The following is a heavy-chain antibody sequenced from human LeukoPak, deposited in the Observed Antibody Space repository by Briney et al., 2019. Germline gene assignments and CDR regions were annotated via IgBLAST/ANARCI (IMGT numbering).Heavy chain of an antibody. CDR2: ISGSGGST. CDR3: AKAEFYDFWSGYYSDY. CDR1: GFTFSSYA. J-gene: IGHJ4*02. V-gene: IGHV3-23*01. Sequence: TGGSLRLSCAASGFTFSSYAMSWLRQAPGKGLEWVSAISGSGGSTYYADSVKGRFTISRDNSKNTLYLQMNSLRAEDTAVYYCAKAEFYDFWSGYYSDYWGQGTLVTVSS. D-gene: IGHD3-3*01.